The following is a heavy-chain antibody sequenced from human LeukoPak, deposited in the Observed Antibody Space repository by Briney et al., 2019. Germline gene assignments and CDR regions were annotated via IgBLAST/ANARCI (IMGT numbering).Heavy chain of an antibody. V-gene: IGHV3-74*01. D-gene: IGHD4-23*01. CDR2: IDANAKTT. Sequence: PGGSLRLSCAASGFTFSNYWLHWVRQAPGKGLVWVSRIDANAKTTSYADSVKGRFTISTDNAKKTLYLQMNSLRVEDTAVYYCARILGLRWYPRDAFDIWGQGTMVTVSS. J-gene: IGHJ3*02. CDR1: GFTFSNYW. CDR3: ARILGLRWYPRDAFDI.